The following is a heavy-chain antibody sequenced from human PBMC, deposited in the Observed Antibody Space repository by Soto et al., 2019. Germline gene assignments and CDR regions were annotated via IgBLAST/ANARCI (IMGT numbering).Heavy chain of an antibody. Sequence: GGTFSSYAIGWVRQAPGQGLEWIGVIIPIFGTANYAQKFQGRVTITADESTSTAYMELSSLRSEGTAVYYCARVVPSRSGYYTPSYWFDPWGQGTLVTVSS. D-gene: IGHD3-3*01. V-gene: IGHV1-69*01. CDR3: ARVVPSRSGYYTPSYWFDP. J-gene: IGHJ5*02. CDR2: IIPIFGTA. CDR1: GGTFSSYA.